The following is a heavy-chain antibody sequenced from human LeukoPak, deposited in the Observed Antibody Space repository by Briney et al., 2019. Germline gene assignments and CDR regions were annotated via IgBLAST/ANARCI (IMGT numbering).Heavy chain of an antibody. CDR3: ATPPGSYPTI. J-gene: IGHJ4*02. CDR1: GFTFSSYS. CDR2: ISSSSSYI. D-gene: IGHD1-26*01. Sequence: PGGSLRLSCAASGFTFSSYSMNWVRQAPGKGLEWVSSISSSSSYIYYADSVRGRFTISRDNAKNSLYLQVNSLRAEDTAVYYCATPPGSYPTIWGQGTLVTVSS. V-gene: IGHV3-21*01.